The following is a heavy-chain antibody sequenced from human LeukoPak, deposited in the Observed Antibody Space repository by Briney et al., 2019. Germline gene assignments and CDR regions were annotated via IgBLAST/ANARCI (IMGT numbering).Heavy chain of an antibody. J-gene: IGHJ4*02. CDR3: ARLFGGVTTFDY. V-gene: IGHV3-7*01. D-gene: IGHD4-17*01. CDR2: IKPDGSDN. Sequence: PGGSLRLSCAASGFSFSTFWMSWVRQGPGKGLEWVASIKPDGSDNHFVDAVMGRFTISRDNAKNSLYLQMNSLSAEDTAVYYCARLFGGVTTFDYWGQGTLVTVSS. CDR1: GFSFSTFW.